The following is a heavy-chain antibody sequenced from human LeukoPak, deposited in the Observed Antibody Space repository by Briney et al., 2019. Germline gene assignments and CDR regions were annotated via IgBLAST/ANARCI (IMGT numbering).Heavy chain of an antibody. CDR2: IYYSGST. V-gene: IGHV4-30-4*01. D-gene: IGHD3-22*01. CDR3: ARVLATYYYDSSGWHNWFDP. Sequence: SQTLSLTCTVSGGSISSGDYYWSWIRQPPGKGLEWIGYIYYSGSTYYNPSLKSRVTISVDTSKNQFSLKLSSVTAADTAVYCCARVLATYYYDSSGWHNWFDPWGQGTLVTVSS. J-gene: IGHJ5*02. CDR1: GGSISSGDYY.